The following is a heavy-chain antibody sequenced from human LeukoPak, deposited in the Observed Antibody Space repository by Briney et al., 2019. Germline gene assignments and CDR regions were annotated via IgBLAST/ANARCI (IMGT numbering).Heavy chain of an antibody. CDR1: GGSFSGYY. CDR3: ASTGIESGSQPPGYFDY. CDR2: IYYSGST. V-gene: IGHV4-59*12. D-gene: IGHD1-14*01. Sequence: SETLSLTCAVYGGSFSGYYWSWIRQPPGKGLEWIGYIYYSGSTNYNPSLKSRVTISVDTSKNQFSLKLSSVTAADTAAYYCASTGIESGSQPPGYFDYWGQGTLVTVSS. J-gene: IGHJ4*02.